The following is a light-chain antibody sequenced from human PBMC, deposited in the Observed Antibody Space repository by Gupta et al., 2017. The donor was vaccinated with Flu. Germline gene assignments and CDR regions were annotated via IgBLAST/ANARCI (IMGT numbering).Light chain of an antibody. J-gene: IGLJ2*01. Sequence: SSELTQPPSVSVSPGQTAIIPCSGDGLGQRFACWYQQKAGQTPVGIIYQDTKRPSGVPERVSGSSSGDTATLTIPGTQAIDEADYYCQTWDTNTVHVAFGGGTKLTVL. CDR2: QDT. V-gene: IGLV3-1*01. CDR1: GLGQRF. CDR3: QTWDTNTVHVA.